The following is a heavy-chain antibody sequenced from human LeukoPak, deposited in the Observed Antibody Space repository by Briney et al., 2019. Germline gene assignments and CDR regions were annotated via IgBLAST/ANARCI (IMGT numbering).Heavy chain of an antibody. J-gene: IGHJ4*02. D-gene: IGHD3-10*01. Sequence: GGSLRLSCAASGFTFISYSMIWVRQAPGKGLEWVSYISSSSSAIDYADSVKGRFTISRDNAKNSLYLQMNSLRAEDTAVYYCAGWYYYGSGSLDYWGQGTLVTVSS. V-gene: IGHV3-48*04. CDR2: ISSSSSAI. CDR3: AGWYYYGSGSLDY. CDR1: GFTFISYS.